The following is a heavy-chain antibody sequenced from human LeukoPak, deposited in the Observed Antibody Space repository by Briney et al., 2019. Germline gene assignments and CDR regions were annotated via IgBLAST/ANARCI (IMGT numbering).Heavy chain of an antibody. CDR1: GFTFSTYA. CDR3: AVSLIGALDY. Sequence: GGSLRLSCAASGFTFSTYAMHWVRQGPGKGLEWVAVISYDGGNKYYADSVKGRFTISRDNAKNTLYLQMNSLRAEDTAVYYCAVSLIGALDYWGQGTLVTVSS. CDR2: ISYDGGNK. V-gene: IGHV3-30-3*01. J-gene: IGHJ4*02. D-gene: IGHD6-6*01.